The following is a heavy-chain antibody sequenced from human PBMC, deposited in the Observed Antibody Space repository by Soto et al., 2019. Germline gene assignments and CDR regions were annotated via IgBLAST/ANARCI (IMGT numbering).Heavy chain of an antibody. V-gene: IGHV4-30-4*01. CDR2: IYYSGST. D-gene: IGHD3-10*01. CDR1: GGSISSGDYY. Sequence: SETLSLTCTVSGGSISSGDYYWSWIRQPPGKGLEWIGYIYYSGSTYYNPSLKSRVTISVDTSKNQFSLKLSSVTAADTAVYYCARVRLGVWFGLYFDYWGQGTLVTVSS. J-gene: IGHJ4*02. CDR3: ARVRLGVWFGLYFDY.